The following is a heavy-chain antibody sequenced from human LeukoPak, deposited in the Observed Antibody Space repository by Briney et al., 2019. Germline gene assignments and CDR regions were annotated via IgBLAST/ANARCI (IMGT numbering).Heavy chain of an antibody. D-gene: IGHD3-3*01. V-gene: IGHV4-59*01. J-gene: IGHJ5*02. CDR2: IYYSGST. CDR1: GGSISSYY. CDR3: ARVRAGVWSGYYGGHWFDP. Sequence: SETLSLTCTVSGGSISSYYWSWIRQPPGKGLEWIGYIYYSGSTNYNPSLKSRVTISVDTSKNQFSLKLSSVTAADTAVYYCARVRAGVWSGYYGGHWFDPWGQGTLVTVSS.